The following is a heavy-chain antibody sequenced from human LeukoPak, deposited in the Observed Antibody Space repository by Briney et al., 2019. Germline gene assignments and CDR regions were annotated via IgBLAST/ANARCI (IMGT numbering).Heavy chain of an antibody. CDR3: ARGERGDY. V-gene: IGHV3-48*04. CDR1: GFTFSTYS. D-gene: IGHD1-26*01. J-gene: IGHJ4*02. Sequence: PPGGSLRLSCAVSGFTFSTYSMNWVRQAPGKGLEWVSYISSIGTTIYYADSVKGRFTISRDNAKNSLYLQMNSLRAEDTAVYYCARGERGDYWGQGTLVTVSS. CDR2: ISSIGTTI.